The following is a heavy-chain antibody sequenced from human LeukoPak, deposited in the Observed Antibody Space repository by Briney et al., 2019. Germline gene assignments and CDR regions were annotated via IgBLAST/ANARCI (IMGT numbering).Heavy chain of an antibody. Sequence: PGGSLRLSCAASGFTVSSNYMSWVRQAPGKGLEWVSVVYSGGSTYYADSVKGRFTISRDNSKNTLYLQMNSLRAEDTAVYYCAKALGYRKYNWFDPWGQGTLVTVSS. CDR1: GFTVSSNY. J-gene: IGHJ5*02. V-gene: IGHV3-66*01. D-gene: IGHD5-24*01. CDR2: VYSGGST. CDR3: AKALGYRKYNWFDP.